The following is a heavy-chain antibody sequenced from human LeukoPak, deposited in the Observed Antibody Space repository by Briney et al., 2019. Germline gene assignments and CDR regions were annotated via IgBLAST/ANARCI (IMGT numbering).Heavy chain of an antibody. J-gene: IGHJ6*03. CDR1: GGSFSGYY. D-gene: IGHD2-15*01. V-gene: IGHV4-34*01. CDR3: ARGYCSGGSCYSYYYYNYMDV. Sequence: SETLSLTCAVYGGSFSGYYWSWIRQPPGKGLEWIGEINHSGSTNYNPSLKSRVTISVDTSKNQFSLKPSSVTAADTAVYYCARGYCSGGSCYSYYYYNYMDVWGKGTTVTVSS. CDR2: INHSGST.